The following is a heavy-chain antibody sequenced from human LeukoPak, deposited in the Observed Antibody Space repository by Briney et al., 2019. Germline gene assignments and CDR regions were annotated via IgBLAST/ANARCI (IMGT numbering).Heavy chain of an antibody. CDR2: IYSSGST. V-gene: IGHV4-59*01. D-gene: IGHD4-17*01. J-gene: IGHJ4*02. CDR3: AGGPGDYAY. Sequence: SETLSLTCAVYGGSFSGYYWSWIRQPPGKGLEWIGYIYSSGSTNYNPSLKSRVTISEDTSKNQFSLKLSSVTAADTAIYYCAGGPGDYAYWGQGTLVTVSS. CDR1: GGSFSGYY.